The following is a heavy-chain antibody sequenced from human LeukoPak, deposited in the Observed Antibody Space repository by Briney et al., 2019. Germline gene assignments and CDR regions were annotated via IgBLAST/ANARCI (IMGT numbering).Heavy chain of an antibody. D-gene: IGHD2-15*01. CDR2: IYYSGST. Sequence: PSETLSLTCTVSGYSISSGYYWGWIRQPPGKGLEWIGSIYYSGSTYYNPSLKSRVTISVDTSKNQFSLKLSSVTAADTAVYYCARDQRYCSGGSCYSRWFDPWGQGTLVTVSS. CDR3: ARDQRYCSGGSCYSRWFDP. CDR1: GYSISSGYY. V-gene: IGHV4-38-2*02. J-gene: IGHJ5*02.